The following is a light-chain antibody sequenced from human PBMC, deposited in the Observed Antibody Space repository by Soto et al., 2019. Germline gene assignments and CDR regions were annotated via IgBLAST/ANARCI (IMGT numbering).Light chain of an antibody. V-gene: IGKV1-5*03. Sequence: DIQMTQSPPTLSVSLGDRVTISCRASESISNWLAWYQHKPGKAPKLLIYKASSLESGVPSRFSGSGSGTEFTLTISSLQPDDFAAYYCQQYNSRPWTFGHGTKVEIK. CDR3: QQYNSRPWT. J-gene: IGKJ1*01. CDR1: ESISNW. CDR2: KAS.